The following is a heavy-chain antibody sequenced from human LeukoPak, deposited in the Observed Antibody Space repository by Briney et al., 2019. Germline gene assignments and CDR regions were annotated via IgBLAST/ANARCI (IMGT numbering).Heavy chain of an antibody. CDR3: ARQLFRQWPEYFQH. Sequence: PSETLSLTCTVSGGSISSSSYYWGWIRQPPGKGLEWIGSIYYSGSTFYTPSLKGRVTISVDTSKNQFSLKLSSVTAADTAVYYCARQLFRQWPEYFQHWGQGTLVTVSS. CDR1: GGSISSSSYY. D-gene: IGHD6-19*01. J-gene: IGHJ1*01. V-gene: IGHV4-39*01. CDR2: IYYSGST.